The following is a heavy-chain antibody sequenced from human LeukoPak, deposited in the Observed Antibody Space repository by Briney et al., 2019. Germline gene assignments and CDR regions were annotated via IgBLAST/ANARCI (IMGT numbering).Heavy chain of an antibody. CDR3: AKRGASSCPYFDY. D-gene: IGHD6-13*01. CDR1: GFTFSSYA. CDR2: ISGSGGST. V-gene: IGHV3-23*01. Sequence: GGSLRLSCAASGFTFSSYAMSWVRQAPGKGLEWVSAISGSGGSTYYADSVKGRFTISRDNSKNTLCLQMNSLRAEDTAVYYCAKRGASSCPYFDYGGKETLVTVSS. J-gene: IGHJ4*02.